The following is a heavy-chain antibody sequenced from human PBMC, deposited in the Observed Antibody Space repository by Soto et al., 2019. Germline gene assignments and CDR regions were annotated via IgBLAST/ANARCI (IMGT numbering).Heavy chain of an antibody. CDR3: ARVSVDVPE. CDR2: IDPKSGGT. CDR1: GPTFIAYY. J-gene: IGHJ4*02. Sequence: QLVQSGAEVKKPGASVRVSCKTSGPTFIAYYIHWVRQAPGQGLEWMGWIDPKSGGTTYEQKCLGRVTMTRDTSINTAYMDLNRLTSDDTAVYYCARVSVDVPEWGQGTLITVSS. V-gene: IGHV1-2*02. D-gene: IGHD5-12*01.